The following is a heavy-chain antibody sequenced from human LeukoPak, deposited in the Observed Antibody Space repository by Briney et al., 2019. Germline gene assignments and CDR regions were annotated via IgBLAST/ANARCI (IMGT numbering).Heavy chain of an antibody. D-gene: IGHD4-11*01. CDR1: GGSISSGGYY. Sequence: PSETLSLTSTVSGGSISSGGYYWSWIRQHPGKGLEWIGYIYYSGSTYYNPSLKSRVTISVDTSKNQFSLKLSSVTAADTAVYYCARDPTSPYGMDVWGKGTTVTVSS. CDR3: ARDPTSPYGMDV. V-gene: IGHV4-31*03. J-gene: IGHJ6*04. CDR2: IYYSGST.